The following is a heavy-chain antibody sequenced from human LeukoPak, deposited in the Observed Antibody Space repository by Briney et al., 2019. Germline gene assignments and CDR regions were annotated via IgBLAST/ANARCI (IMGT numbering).Heavy chain of an antibody. Sequence: GGSLRLSCAASGFTFSSYEMTWVRQAPGKGLEWVSYISNSGGAIYYADSVKGRFTISRDNAKNSLYLQMNSLRAEDTAVYYCARGNWEFDYWGQGTLVTVSS. V-gene: IGHV3-48*03. D-gene: IGHD7-27*01. CDR1: GFTFSSYE. CDR3: ARGNWEFDY. J-gene: IGHJ4*02. CDR2: ISNSGGAI.